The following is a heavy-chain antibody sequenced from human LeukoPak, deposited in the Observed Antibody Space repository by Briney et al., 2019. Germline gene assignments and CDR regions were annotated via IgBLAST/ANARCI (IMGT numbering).Heavy chain of an antibody. CDR2: IIPMIGTA. V-gene: IGHV1-69*04. CDR3: AKGATVGKEALDI. CDR1: GGIFSNQA. D-gene: IGHD1-14*01. Sequence: SVKVSCKASGGIFSNQAITWVRQAPGQGLEWMGRIIPMIGTANYAQKFQGRVTFTADTSTNTANMELSGLTSEDTAFYFCAKGATVGKEALDIWGQGALVTVSS. J-gene: IGHJ3*02.